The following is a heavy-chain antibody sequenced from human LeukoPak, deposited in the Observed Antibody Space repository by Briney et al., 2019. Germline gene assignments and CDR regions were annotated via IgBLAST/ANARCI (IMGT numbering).Heavy chain of an antibody. Sequence: PSETLSLTCTVSGGSISSYYWSWIRQPPGKGLEWIGEINHSGSTNYNPSLKSRVTISVDTSKNQFSLKLSSVTAADTAVYYCARPGPNLGTRARRYFDYWGQGTLVTVSS. J-gene: IGHJ4*02. D-gene: IGHD3-16*01. CDR2: INHSGST. CDR1: GGSISSYY. V-gene: IGHV4-34*01. CDR3: ARPGPNLGTRARRYFDY.